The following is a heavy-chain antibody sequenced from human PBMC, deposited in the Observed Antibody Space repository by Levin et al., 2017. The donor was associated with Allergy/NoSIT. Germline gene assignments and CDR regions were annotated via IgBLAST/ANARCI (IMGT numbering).Heavy chain of an antibody. Sequence: ASVKVSCKASGYTFTAYYLHWVRQAPGQGLEWMGWINPNSGVTNYAQKFQGRVTMTRDTSISTAYMELSRLRSDDTAMYYCASVVVVAEAALYYDYGMDVWGQGTTVTVSS. J-gene: IGHJ6*02. D-gene: IGHD2-2*01. V-gene: IGHV1-2*02. CDR1: GYTFTAYY. CDR2: INPNSGVT. CDR3: ASVVVVAEAALYYDYGMDV.